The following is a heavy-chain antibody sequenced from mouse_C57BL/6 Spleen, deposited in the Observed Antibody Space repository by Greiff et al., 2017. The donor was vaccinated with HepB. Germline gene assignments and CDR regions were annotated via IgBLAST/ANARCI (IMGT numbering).Heavy chain of an antibody. CDR3: TVNYGSAWFAY. D-gene: IGHD1-1*01. V-gene: IGHV6-3*01. CDR2: IRLKSDNYAT. Sequence: EVKVEESGGGLVQPGGSMKLSCVASGFTFSNYWMNWVRQSPEKGLEWVAQIRLKSDNYATHYAESVKGRFTISRDDSKSSVYLQMNNLRAEDTGIYYCTVNYGSAWFAYWGQGTLVTVSA. J-gene: IGHJ3*01. CDR1: GFTFSNYW.